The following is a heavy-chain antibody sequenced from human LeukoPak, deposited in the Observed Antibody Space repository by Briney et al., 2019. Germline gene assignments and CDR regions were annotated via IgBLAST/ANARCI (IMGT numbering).Heavy chain of an antibody. D-gene: IGHD6-19*01. CDR1: GFTFSSSA. Sequence: GGSLRLSCAASGFTFSSSAMSWVRQAPGKGLEWVSAISGSGGSIHYADSVKGRFTISRDNSNNTLYLQMNSLRAEDTAVYYCAKTIGIAVAGGFDYWGQGTLVTVSS. CDR2: ISGSGGSI. V-gene: IGHV3-23*01. CDR3: AKTIGIAVAGGFDY. J-gene: IGHJ4*02.